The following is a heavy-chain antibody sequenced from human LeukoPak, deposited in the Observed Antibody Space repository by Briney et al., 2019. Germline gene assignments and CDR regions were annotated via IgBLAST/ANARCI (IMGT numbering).Heavy chain of an antibody. CDR2: IIPIFGTA. V-gene: IGHV1-69*13. Sequence: VKVSCKASGGTFSSYAISWVRQAPGQGLEWMGGIIPIFGTANYAQKFQGRVTITADESTSTAYMELSSLRSEDTAVYYCARTPIVVVISTFISAFDIWGQGTMVTVSS. CDR1: GGTFSSYA. CDR3: ARTPIVVVISTFISAFDI. J-gene: IGHJ3*02. D-gene: IGHD3-22*01.